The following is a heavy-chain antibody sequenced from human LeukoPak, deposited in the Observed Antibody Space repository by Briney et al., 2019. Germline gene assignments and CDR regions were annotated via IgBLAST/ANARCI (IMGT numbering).Heavy chain of an antibody. V-gene: IGHV4-59*01. CDR3: ARDSTRGIAAAHGAFDI. CDR1: GGSISSYY. CDR2: IYYSGST. Sequence: SETLSLTCTVAGGSISSYYWSWIRQPPGKGLEWIGYIYYSGSTNYNPSLKSRVTISVDTSKNQFSLKLSSVTAADTAVYYCARDSTRGIAAAHGAFDISGQGTMVTVSS. D-gene: IGHD6-13*01. J-gene: IGHJ3*02.